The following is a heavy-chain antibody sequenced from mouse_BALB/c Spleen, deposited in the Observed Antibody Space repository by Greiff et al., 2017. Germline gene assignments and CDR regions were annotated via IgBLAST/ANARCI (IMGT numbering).Heavy chain of an antibody. CDR3: ARKHFDY. J-gene: IGHJ2*01. Sequence: EVQVVESGGGLVKPGGSLKLSCAASGFTFSSYTMSWVRQTPEKRLEWVATISSGGGNTYYPDSVKGRFTISRDNAKNNLYLQMSSLRSEDTALYYCARKHFDYWGQGTTLTVSS. CDR2: ISSGGGNT. V-gene: IGHV5-9*03. CDR1: GFTFSSYT.